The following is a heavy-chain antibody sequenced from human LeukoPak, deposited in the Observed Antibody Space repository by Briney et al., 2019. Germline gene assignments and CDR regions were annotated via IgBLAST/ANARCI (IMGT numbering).Heavy chain of an antibody. CDR2: INPNSGGT. V-gene: IGHV1-2*02. CDR1: RYSFTGYY. Sequence: ASVKVSCKASRYSFTGYYMHWVRQAPGQGLEWMGWINPNSGGTNYAQKCQDMITMTRDTSISTAYMELSRLRSDDTAVYYCARGSSGGSPTVYWGQGTLVTVSS. D-gene: IGHD2-15*01. CDR3: ARGSSGGSPTVY. J-gene: IGHJ4*02.